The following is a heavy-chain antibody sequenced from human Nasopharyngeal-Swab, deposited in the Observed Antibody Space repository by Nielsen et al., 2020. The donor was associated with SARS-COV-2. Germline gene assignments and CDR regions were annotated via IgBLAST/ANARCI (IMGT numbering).Heavy chain of an antibody. CDR3: AREGRPQDRFDY. J-gene: IGHJ4*02. Sequence: GESLKISCAASGFTFSDYYRNWIRQAPGKGLEWVSYISSSSSYTNYADSVKGRFTISRDNARNSLYLQMNSLRAEDTAVYYCAREGRPQDRFDYWGQGTLVTVSS. V-gene: IGHV3-11*06. CDR2: ISSSSSYT. CDR1: GFTFSDYY. D-gene: IGHD2-15*01.